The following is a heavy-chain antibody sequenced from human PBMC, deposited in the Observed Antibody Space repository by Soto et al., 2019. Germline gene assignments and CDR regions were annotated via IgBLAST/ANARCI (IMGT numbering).Heavy chain of an antibody. Sequence: ASVKVSCKASGYTFTDFYMYWVRQAPGQGLEWMGWIKPNSGGTNYAQKFQGRVTMTRDTSINTAYMGLSRLRSEDTAVYYCARGANWKITVGGMDVWS. J-gene: IGHJ6*02. CDR1: GYTFTDFY. D-gene: IGHD1-1*01. V-gene: IGHV1-2*02. CDR3: ARGANWKITVGGMDV. CDR2: IKPNSGGT.